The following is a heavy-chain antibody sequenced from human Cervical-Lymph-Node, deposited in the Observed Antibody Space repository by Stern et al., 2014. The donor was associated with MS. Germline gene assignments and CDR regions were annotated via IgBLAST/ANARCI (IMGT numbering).Heavy chain of an antibody. CDR1: GFTFSGHY. J-gene: IGHJ4*02. CDR2: IRNKANSHIT. D-gene: IGHD6-13*01. CDR3: VREEAAASFDF. V-gene: IGHV3-72*01. Sequence: EVHLVESGGGLVQPGGSLRLSCVASGFTFSGHYMDWVRQAPGKGLEWVGRIRNKANSHITEYAASVKGRFTISRDDSKNSLYLQMNSLKTEDTAMYFCVREEAAASFDFWGQGALVTVSS.